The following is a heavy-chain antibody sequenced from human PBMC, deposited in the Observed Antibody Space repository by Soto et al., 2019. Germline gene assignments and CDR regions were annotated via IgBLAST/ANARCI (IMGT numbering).Heavy chain of an antibody. CDR1: EFTFNNYW. CDR2: INTDGSTT. CDR3: ERGIYLKYGLDV. V-gene: IGHV3-74*01. Sequence: EVQLVESGGGLVQPGGSLRLSCAASEFTFNNYWMHWVRQVPGKGLEWVSRINTDGSTTNYADSVMGRFTISRDNADKTVYLQLNSLRAEDTAVYYCERGIYLKYGLDVWGQGATVTVSS. J-gene: IGHJ6*02. D-gene: IGHD3-16*02.